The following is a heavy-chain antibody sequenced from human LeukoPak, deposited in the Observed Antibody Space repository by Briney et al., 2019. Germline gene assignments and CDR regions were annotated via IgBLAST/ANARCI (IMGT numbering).Heavy chain of an antibody. CDR3: AKPEGEVVSHYDACDI. Sequence: SETLSLTCAVPGGSISRSNWWTWVRQPAGKGLEWLGEIYHRGSTNYKPSLESRVNRSVDKAKDQFSLKLGSVTAADTAVYYCAKPEGEVVSHYDACDIWGQGTMVTVSS. CDR1: GGSISRSNW. CDR2: IYHRGST. V-gene: IGHV4-4*02. J-gene: IGHJ3*02. D-gene: IGHD2-15*01.